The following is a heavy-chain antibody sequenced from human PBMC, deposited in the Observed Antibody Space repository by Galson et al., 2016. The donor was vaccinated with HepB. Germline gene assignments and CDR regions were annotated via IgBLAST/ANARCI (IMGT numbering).Heavy chain of an antibody. CDR1: GFTFSSHH. J-gene: IGHJ3*02. CDR2: ISPDGGAT. V-gene: IGHV3-64*01. D-gene: IGHD2-2*01. Sequence: SLRLSCAASGFTFSSHHIHWVRQAPGKGLEYVASISPDGGATYYANSVKDRFTISRDNSRKTLYLQMGSLRAEDMAVYYCAEQYCSSSTCTTGAFHMWGQGTMVTVSS. CDR3: AEQYCSSSTCTTGAFHM.